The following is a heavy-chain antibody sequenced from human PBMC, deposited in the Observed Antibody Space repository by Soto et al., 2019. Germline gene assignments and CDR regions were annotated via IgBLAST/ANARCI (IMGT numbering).Heavy chain of an antibody. CDR3: ARDPLGSSGNEYFQN. D-gene: IGHD1-26*01. Sequence: GGSLRLSCAASGFIFSSSSMNWVRQAPGKGLEWVSSISGSNSYYADSVKGRFTISRDNAKNSLYLQMSSLRAEDTAVYYCARDPLGSSGNEYFQNWGQGTLVTVSS. V-gene: IGHV3-21*01. CDR2: ISGSNSY. J-gene: IGHJ1*01. CDR1: GFIFSSSS.